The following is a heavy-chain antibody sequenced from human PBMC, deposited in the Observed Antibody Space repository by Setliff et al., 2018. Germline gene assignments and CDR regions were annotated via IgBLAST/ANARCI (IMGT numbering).Heavy chain of an antibody. D-gene: IGHD2-2*01. CDR1: GGSISSSSYY. Sequence: ASETLSLTCTVSGGSISSSSYYWGWIRQPPGKGLEWIRSIYYSGSTYYNPSLKSRVTISVDTSKNQFSLRLSSVTAADTAVYYCARGVYCSSTSCSPGLNWFDPWGQGTLVTVSS. J-gene: IGHJ5*02. V-gene: IGHV4-39*07. CDR3: ARGVYCSSTSCSPGLNWFDP. CDR2: IYYSGST.